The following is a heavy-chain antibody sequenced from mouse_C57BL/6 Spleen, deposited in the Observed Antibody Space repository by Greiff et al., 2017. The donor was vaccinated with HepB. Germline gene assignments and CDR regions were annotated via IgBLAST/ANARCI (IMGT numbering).Heavy chain of an antibody. CDR2: IDPSDSYT. CDR1: GYTFTSYW. D-gene: IGHD2-1*01. V-gene: IGHV1-50*01. J-gene: IGHJ2*01. CDR3: ARSPYGNYFDY. Sequence: QVQLQQPGAELVKPGASVKLSCKASGYTFTSYWMQWVKQRPGQGLEWVGEIDPSDSYTNYNQEFKGKATLTVDTSSSTAYMQLSSLTSEDSAVYYCARSPYGNYFDYWGQGTTLTVSS.